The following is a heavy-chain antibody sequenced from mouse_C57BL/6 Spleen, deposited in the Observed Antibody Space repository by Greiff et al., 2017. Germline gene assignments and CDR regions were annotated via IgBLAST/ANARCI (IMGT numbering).Heavy chain of an antibody. CDR1: GYTFTDYE. D-gene: IGHD2-14*01. CDR2: IDPASGGT. Sequence: VQLQQSGAELVRPGASVTLSCKASGYTFTDYEMHWVKQTPVHGLEWIGAIDPASGGTAYNQKFKGKAILTADKSSSTAYMELRSLTSEDSAVYYCTRWGGTLFYAMDYWGQGTSVTVSS. V-gene: IGHV1-15*01. J-gene: IGHJ4*01. CDR3: TRWGGTLFYAMDY.